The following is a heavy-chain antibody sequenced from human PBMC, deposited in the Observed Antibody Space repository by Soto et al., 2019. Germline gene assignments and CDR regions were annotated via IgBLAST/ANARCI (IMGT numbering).Heavy chain of an antibody. CDR2: ISGSGGST. Sequence: GGSLRLSCAASGFTFSSYAMSWVRQAPGKGLEWVSAISGSGGSTYYADSVKGRFTISRDNSKNTLYLQMNSLRAEDTAVYYCAKVRIGPMVRGVIINPPIDYWGQGTLVTVSS. CDR1: GFTFSSYA. J-gene: IGHJ4*02. CDR3: AKVRIGPMVRGVIINPPIDY. D-gene: IGHD3-10*01. V-gene: IGHV3-23*01.